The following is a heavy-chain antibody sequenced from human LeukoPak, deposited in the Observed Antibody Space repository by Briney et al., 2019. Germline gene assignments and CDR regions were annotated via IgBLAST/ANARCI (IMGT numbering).Heavy chain of an antibody. CDR3: ATQILLCHYY. D-gene: IGHD2-8*02. CDR1: GGSLSSSSYY. J-gene: IGHJ4*02. CDR2: IFYSGST. V-gene: IGHV4-39*01. Sequence: SETLSLTCTVSGGSLSSSSYYWGWIRQPPGKGLEWIGTIFYSGSTYYNPSLKSRITMSVDTSKNQFSLNLSSVPSSDTAVYXXATQILLCHYYWGQGTLVTVSS.